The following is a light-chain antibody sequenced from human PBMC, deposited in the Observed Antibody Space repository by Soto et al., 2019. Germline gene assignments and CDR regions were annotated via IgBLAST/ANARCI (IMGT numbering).Light chain of an antibody. CDR3: QQCKDWPLT. Sequence: EILLTQSPATLSLSPGERATLPCRASQSVSINLAWFQQKPGQAPRVLIYGASTRATGIPARFSGSGAGTEFTLTISSLQSEDFAVYYCQQCKDWPLTFGGGTKVDIK. CDR2: GAS. V-gene: IGKV3-15*01. J-gene: IGKJ4*01. CDR1: QSVSIN.